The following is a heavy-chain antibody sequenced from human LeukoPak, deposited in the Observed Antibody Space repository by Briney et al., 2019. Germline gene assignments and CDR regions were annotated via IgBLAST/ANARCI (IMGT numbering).Heavy chain of an antibody. V-gene: IGHV3-74*01. CDR2: INSDGSST. CDR1: GFTFSSYW. J-gene: IGHJ5*02. Sequence: PGGSLRLSCAASGFTFSSYWMHWVRQAPGKGLVWVSRINSDGSSTSCADSVKGRFTISRDNAKNTLYLQMNSLRAEDTAVYYCARESTVTTVGWFDPWGQGTLVTVSS. CDR3: ARESTVTTVGWFDP. D-gene: IGHD4-17*01.